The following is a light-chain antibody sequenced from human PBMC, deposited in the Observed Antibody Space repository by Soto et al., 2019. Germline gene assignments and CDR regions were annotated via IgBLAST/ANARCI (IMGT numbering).Light chain of an antibody. V-gene: IGKV3-20*01. Sequence: DIVMTQSPATLSVSPGDRATLSCRASESISTDLAWYQQKPGQAPRLLIYGASTRATGIPDRFSGDGSVTHFTLTISRLEAEDFVMYYCQQYGSSPITFGQGTRLEIK. CDR3: QQYGSSPIT. J-gene: IGKJ5*01. CDR2: GAS. CDR1: ESISTD.